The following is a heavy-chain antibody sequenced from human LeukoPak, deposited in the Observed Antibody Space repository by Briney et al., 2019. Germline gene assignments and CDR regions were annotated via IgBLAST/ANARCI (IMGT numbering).Heavy chain of an antibody. CDR3: ARAPRVLLWFGWFDP. CDR2: INHSGST. V-gene: IGHV4-34*01. D-gene: IGHD3-10*01. J-gene: IGHJ5*02. Sequence: SETLSLTCAVYGGSFSGYYWGWIRQPPGKGLEWIGEINHSGSTNYNPSLKSRVTISVDTSKNQFSLKLSSVTAADTAVYYCARAPRVLLWFGWFDPWGQGTLVTVSS. CDR1: GGSFSGYY.